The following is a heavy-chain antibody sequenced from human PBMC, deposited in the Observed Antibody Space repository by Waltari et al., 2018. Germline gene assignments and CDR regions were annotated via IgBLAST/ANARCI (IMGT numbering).Heavy chain of an antibody. CDR3: AARYCSGGSCSDAFDI. CDR2: SDTRGST. D-gene: IGHD2-15*01. CDR1: GGSISIYY. V-gene: IGHV4-4*09. J-gene: IGHJ3*02. Sequence: QVQLQESGPGLVKPSETLSLTCTVSGGSISIYYWSWIRQPPGKGLELIGYSDTRGSTNYKPSLKSRVTISVDTSKNQFSLKLSSVTAADTAVYDCAARYCSGGSCSDAFDIWGQGTMVTVSS.